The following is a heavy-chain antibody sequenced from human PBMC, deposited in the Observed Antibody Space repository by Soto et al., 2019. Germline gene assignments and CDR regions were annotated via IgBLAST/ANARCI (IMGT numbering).Heavy chain of an antibody. CDR3: AKSNRSLYYDFWSGYYTYPFDY. Sequence: GGSLRLSCAASGFTFSSYAMSWVRQAPGKGLEWVSAISGSGGSTYYADSVKGRFTISRDNSKNTLYLQMNSLRAEDTAVYYCAKSNRSLYYDFWSGYYTYPFDYWGQGTLVTVSS. CDR2: ISGSGGST. CDR1: GFTFSSYA. D-gene: IGHD3-3*01. J-gene: IGHJ4*02. V-gene: IGHV3-23*01.